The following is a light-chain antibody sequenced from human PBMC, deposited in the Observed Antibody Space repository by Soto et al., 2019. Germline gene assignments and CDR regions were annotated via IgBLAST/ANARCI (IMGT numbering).Light chain of an antibody. J-gene: IGKJ1*01. V-gene: IGKV3-20*01. CDR3: QLYGSSPPSWT. CDR2: GAS. Sequence: ETVLTQSPGTLSLSPGERATLSCRASQSVSSSSLAWYQQKPGQAPRLLSYGASSRASGIPYRFSGSGAGTGVTLTISSLAPEEFAVYYCQLYGSSPPSWTFGQGTKVEIK. CDR1: QSVSSSS.